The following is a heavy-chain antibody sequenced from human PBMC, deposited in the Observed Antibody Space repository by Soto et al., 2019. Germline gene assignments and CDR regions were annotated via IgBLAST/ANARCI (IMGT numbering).Heavy chain of an antibody. D-gene: IGHD1-1*01. V-gene: IGHV3-23*01. CDR2: ISGSGGST. CDR3: AKDSEEYKAPHAFDS. CDR1: GFTFSSYA. Sequence: GGSLRLSCAASGFTFSSYAMSWVRQAPGKGLEWVSAISGSGGSTYYADSVKGRFTISRDNSKNTLYLQMNSLRAEDTAVYYCAKDSEEYKAPHAFDSGGQGTMVTVSS. J-gene: IGHJ3*02.